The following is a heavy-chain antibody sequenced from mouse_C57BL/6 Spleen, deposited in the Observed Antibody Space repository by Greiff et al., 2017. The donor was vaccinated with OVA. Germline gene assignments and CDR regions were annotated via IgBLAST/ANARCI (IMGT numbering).Heavy chain of an antibody. V-gene: IGHV1-7*01. D-gene: IGHD4-1*01. J-gene: IGHJ4*01. CDR1: GYTFTSYW. CDR3: ASNWDDYAMDY. CDR2: INPSSGYT. Sequence: QVHVKQSGAELAKPGASVKLSCKASGYTFTSYWMHWVKQRPGQGLEWIGYINPSSGYTKYNQKFKDKATLTADKSSSTAYMQLSSLTYEDSAVYYCASNWDDYAMDYWGQGTSVTVSS.